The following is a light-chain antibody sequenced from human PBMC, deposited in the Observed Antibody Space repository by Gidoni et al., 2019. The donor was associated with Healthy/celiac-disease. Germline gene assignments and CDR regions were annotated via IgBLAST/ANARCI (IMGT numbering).Light chain of an antibody. CDR2: MNN. CDR1: ISNIVSNT. J-gene: IGLJ2*01. V-gene: IGLV1-44*01. CDR3: AALDDSLNGHVV. Sequence: QSVLTQPPSASGTPGQRVTISWSGSISNIVSNTVNWSQPLPGTAPQLLIYMNNQRPSGVPDRFSGSKSGTSSSLAISGLQSEDEADYYCAALDDSLNGHVVFGGGTKLTVL.